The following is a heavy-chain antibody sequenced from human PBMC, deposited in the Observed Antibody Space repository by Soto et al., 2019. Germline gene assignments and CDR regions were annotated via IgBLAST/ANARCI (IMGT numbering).Heavy chain of an antibody. J-gene: IGHJ4*02. CDR1: GFPFSNYD. CDR3: ARAPSEYIWGSYLRYYEY. Sequence: EVQILESGGGLVQPGGSLRLSCAASGFPFSNYDMAWVRQAPGKGLEWVSAISGTTGHAFYADSVKDRFTISRDNSKNTLCLQMDSLRAEDTAVYHCARAPSEYIWGSYLRYYEYWGQGTMVTVSS. V-gene: IGHV3-23*01. CDR2: ISGTTGHA. D-gene: IGHD3-16*01.